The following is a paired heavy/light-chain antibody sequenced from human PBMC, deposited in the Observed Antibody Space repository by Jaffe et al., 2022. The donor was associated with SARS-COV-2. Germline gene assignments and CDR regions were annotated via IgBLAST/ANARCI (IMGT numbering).Light chain of an antibody. Sequence: SYELTQPPSVSVSPGQTARITCSGDALPKKYAYWYQQKSGQAPVLVIYEDSKRPSGIPERFSGSSSGTMATLTISGAQVEDEADYYCYSTDSSGNHRGVFGTGTKVTVL. J-gene: IGLJ1*01. CDR3: YSTDSSGNHRGV. CDR2: EDS. V-gene: IGLV3-10*01. CDR1: ALPKKY.
Heavy chain of an antibody. J-gene: IGHJ6*02. CDR2: IWYDGSNK. V-gene: IGHV3-33*01. D-gene: IGHD3-3*01. Sequence: QVQLVESGGGVVQPGRSLRLSCAASGFTFSSYGMHWVRQAPGKGLEWVAVIWYDGSNKYYADSVKGRFTISRDNSKNTLYLQMNSLRAEDTAVYYCAREETQNYDFWSGLDPDYGMDVWGQGTTVTVSS. CDR1: GFTFSSYG. CDR3: AREETQNYDFWSGLDPDYGMDV.